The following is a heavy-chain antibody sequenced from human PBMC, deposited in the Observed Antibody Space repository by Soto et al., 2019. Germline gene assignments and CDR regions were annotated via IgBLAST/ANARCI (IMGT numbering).Heavy chain of an antibody. D-gene: IGHD1-1*01. V-gene: IGHV5-51*01. Sequence: GESLKISCKGSGYSFRSYWIGWVRQMPGKGLEWMAIIYPDDSNTKYSPSFQGQVTISADKSISTAYLHWSSLKVSDTAMYYCARHLQSNSVHITPVSPDYWGQGTLVTVSS. CDR2: IYPDDSNT. CDR3: ARHLQSNSVHITPVSPDY. J-gene: IGHJ4*02. CDR1: GYSFRSYW.